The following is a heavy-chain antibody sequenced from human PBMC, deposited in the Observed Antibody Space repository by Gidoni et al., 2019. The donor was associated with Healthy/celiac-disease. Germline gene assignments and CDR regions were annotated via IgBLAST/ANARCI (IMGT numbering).Heavy chain of an antibody. Sequence: EVQVVESGGGLVQPGGSLRLPCAASGFTVGTNYMSWVRQAPGKGLECVSVIYGSGSTYYAGSVKGRFTISRDNSKNTLYLQMTSLRAEDTAVYYCARRPHYGFWSGYYYSFDYWGQGTLVTVSS. CDR2: IYGSGST. J-gene: IGHJ4*02. CDR3: ARRPHYGFWSGYYYSFDY. CDR1: GFTVGTNY. D-gene: IGHD3-3*01. V-gene: IGHV3-66*04.